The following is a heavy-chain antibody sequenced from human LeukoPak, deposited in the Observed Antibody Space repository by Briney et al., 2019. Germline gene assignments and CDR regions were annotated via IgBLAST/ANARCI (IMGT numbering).Heavy chain of an antibody. CDR2: INTDGSST. D-gene: IGHD6-19*01. CDR3: ARRAVAGNAFDI. J-gene: IGHJ3*02. V-gene: IGHV3-74*01. CDR1: GFTFSSYW. Sequence: GGSLRLSCAASGFTFSSYWMHWVRQAPGKGLVWVSRINTDGSSTSYADSVKGRFTISRDNAKNTLYLQMNSLRAEDTAVYYCARRAVAGNAFDIWGQGTTVTVSS.